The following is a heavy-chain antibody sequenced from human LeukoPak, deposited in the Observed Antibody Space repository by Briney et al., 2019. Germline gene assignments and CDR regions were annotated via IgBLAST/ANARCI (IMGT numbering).Heavy chain of an antibody. CDR1: GYTFTGYT. CDR2: INPNSGGT. V-gene: IGHV1-2*02. Sequence: GASVKVSCKASGYTFTGYTLHWVRQAPGQGLDWMGLINPNSGGTNYAQKFQGRVTMTSDTSISTAYMELSRLTSDDTAVYYCARGRGNDYWDQGTLVTVSS. D-gene: IGHD1-1*01. CDR3: ARGRGNDY. J-gene: IGHJ4*02.